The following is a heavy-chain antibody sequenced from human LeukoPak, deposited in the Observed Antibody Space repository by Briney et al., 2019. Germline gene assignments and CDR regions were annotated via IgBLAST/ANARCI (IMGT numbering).Heavy chain of an antibody. CDR2: ISSSSSTI. CDR3: VRGDGWFGELLNFDN. V-gene: IGHV3-48*02. CDR1: GFTFSSYV. D-gene: IGHD3-10*01. J-gene: IGHJ4*02. Sequence: PGGSLRLSCAASGFTFSSYVMHWVRQAPGKGPEWVSHISSSSSTIYYADSVKGRFTISRDNGKNSLYLQMNSLRDEDTAVYYCVRGDGWFGELLNFDNWGQGTLVTVSS.